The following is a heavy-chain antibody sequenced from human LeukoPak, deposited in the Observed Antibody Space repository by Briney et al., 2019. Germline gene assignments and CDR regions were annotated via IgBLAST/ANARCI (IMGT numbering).Heavy chain of an antibody. CDR2: IYYSGST. J-gene: IGHJ6*02. V-gene: IGHV4-39*01. CDR3: ARHRERTSPYYYGVDV. Sequence: PSETLSLTCTVSGGSISSSSYYWGWIRQPPGKGLEWIGSIYYSGSTYYNPSLKSRVTISVDTSKNQFSLKLSSVTAADTAVYYCARHRERTSPYYYGVDVWGQGTTATVSS. D-gene: IGHD1-1*01. CDR1: GGSISSSSYY.